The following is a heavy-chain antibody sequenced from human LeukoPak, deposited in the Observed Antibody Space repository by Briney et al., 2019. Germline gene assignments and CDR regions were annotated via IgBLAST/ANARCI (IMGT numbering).Heavy chain of an antibody. Sequence: GGSLRLSCAASGFKFSDYYMSWIRQAPGKGLEWLAYISIGGSTIYYADSVKGRFTISRDNAKNSLFLQMNSLRAEDTAVYYCARGGAARPDYWGQGTLVTVSS. CDR3: ARGGAARPDY. CDR2: ISIGGSTI. V-gene: IGHV3-11*04. CDR1: GFKFSDYY. J-gene: IGHJ4*02. D-gene: IGHD6-6*01.